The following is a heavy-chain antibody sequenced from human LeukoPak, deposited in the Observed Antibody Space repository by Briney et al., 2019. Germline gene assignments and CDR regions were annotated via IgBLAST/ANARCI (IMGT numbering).Heavy chain of an antibody. V-gene: IGHV3-21*01. CDR3: AHSSGYAYGLDY. D-gene: IGHD5-18*01. J-gene: IGHJ4*02. CDR1: GFTFSSYW. CDR2: ISSGSNYI. Sequence: GGSLRLSCAASGFTFSSYWMHWVRQAPGKGLEWVSSISSGSNYIYYADSVRGRFTISRDNAKKSLYMQMNSLRAEDTAVYYCAHSSGYAYGLDYWGQGALVTVSS.